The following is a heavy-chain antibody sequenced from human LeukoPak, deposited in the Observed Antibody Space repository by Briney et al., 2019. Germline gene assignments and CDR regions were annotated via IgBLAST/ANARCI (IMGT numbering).Heavy chain of an antibody. J-gene: IGHJ1*01. Sequence: PSETLSLTCTVSGGSISSYYWSWIRQPPGKGLKRIGYIYYSGSTNYNPSLKSRVTISVDTSKNQFSLKLSSVTAADTAVYYCARMDIVTELYFQHWGQGTLVTVSS. CDR2: IYYSGST. CDR1: GGSISSYY. V-gene: IGHV4-59*01. CDR3: ARMDIVTELYFQH. D-gene: IGHD5-12*01.